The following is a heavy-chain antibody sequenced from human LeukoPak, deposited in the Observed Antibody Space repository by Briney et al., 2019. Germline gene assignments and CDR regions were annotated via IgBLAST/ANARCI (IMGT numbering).Heavy chain of an antibody. CDR1: GGSISSYY. CDR3: ARDLPYCGGDCYSGYDAFDI. CDR2: IYYSGST. D-gene: IGHD2-21*01. Sequence: SETLSLTCTVSGGSISSYYWSWIRQPPGKGLEWIGYIYYSGSTNYNPSLKSQVTISVDTSKNQFSLKLSSVTAADTAVYYCARDLPYCGGDCYSGYDAFDIWGQGTMVTVSS. J-gene: IGHJ3*02. V-gene: IGHV4-59*01.